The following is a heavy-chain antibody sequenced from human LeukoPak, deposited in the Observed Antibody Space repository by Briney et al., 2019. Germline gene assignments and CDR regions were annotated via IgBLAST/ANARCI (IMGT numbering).Heavy chain of an antibody. V-gene: IGHV3-30*04. CDR2: ISYDGSNK. Sequence: GRSLRLSCAASGFTFSSYAMHWVRQAPGKGLEWVAVISYDGSNKYYADSVKGRFTISRDNSKNTLHLQMNSLRAEDTAVYYCNRRLGRYYYGMDVWGKGTTVTVSS. CDR1: GFTFSSYA. J-gene: IGHJ6*04. D-gene: IGHD3-9*01. CDR3: NRRLGRYYYGMDV.